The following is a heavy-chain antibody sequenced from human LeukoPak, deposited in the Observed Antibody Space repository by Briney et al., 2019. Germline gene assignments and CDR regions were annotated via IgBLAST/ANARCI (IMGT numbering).Heavy chain of an antibody. V-gene: IGHV1-18*01. CDR2: ISAYNGNT. CDR3: ARVVDIVPHGGFDP. J-gene: IGHJ5*02. CDR1: GYTFTSYG. Sequence: ASVKVSCKASGYTFTSYGISWVRQAPGQGLEWMGWISAYNGNTNYAQRLQGRVTMTTDTSTSTAYMELRSLRSDDTAVYYCARVVDIVPHGGFDPWGQGTQVTVSS. D-gene: IGHD5-12*01.